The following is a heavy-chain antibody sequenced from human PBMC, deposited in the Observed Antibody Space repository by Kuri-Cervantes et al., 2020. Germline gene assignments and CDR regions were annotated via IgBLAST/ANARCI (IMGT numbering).Heavy chain of an antibody. CDR2: INHTGNI. CDR1: SGSLGDSY. J-gene: IGHJ6*03. V-gene: IGHV4-34*01. Sequence: SQTLSLTCAVSSGSLGDSYWSWIRQSPGKGLEWIGEINHTGNINQNPSLKSRFTLSVDTSKNEFSLKVASVTAADSAIYYCARRRSNAWDYYYMDVWGTGTTVTVSS. CDR3: ARRRSNAWDYYYMDV. D-gene: IGHD1-26*01.